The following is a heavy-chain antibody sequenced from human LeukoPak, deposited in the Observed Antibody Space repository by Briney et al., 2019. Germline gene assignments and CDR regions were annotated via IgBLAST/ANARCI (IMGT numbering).Heavy chain of an antibody. Sequence: PGRSLRLSCAASGFTFSSYGMHWVRQAPGKGLEWVAVISHDGSNKYYADSVKGRFTISRDNSKNTLYLQMNSLRAEDTAVYYCANSRSAYYFDYWGQGTLVTVSS. V-gene: IGHV3-30*18. D-gene: IGHD3-3*01. CDR1: GFTFSSYG. CDR3: ANSRSAYYFDY. J-gene: IGHJ4*02. CDR2: ISHDGSNK.